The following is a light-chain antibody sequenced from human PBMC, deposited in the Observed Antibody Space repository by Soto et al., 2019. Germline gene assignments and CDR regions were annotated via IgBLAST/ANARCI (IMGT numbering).Light chain of an antibody. CDR1: QSVGRD. J-gene: IGKJ4*01. Sequence: EIVMTQSPGTLYFSQVERSTLAFRASQSVGRDLAWYQQKPGQAPRLLIYGASTWATGIPASFSGSGSGAEFTLTISSLQSEDFAVYYCQQYNDWPFTFGGGTKVDIK. CDR2: GAS. CDR3: QQYNDWPFT. V-gene: IGKV3-15*01.